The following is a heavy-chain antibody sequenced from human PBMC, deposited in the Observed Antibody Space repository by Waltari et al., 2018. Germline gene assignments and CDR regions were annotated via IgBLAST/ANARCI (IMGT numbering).Heavy chain of an antibody. CDR3: ARVIMITFGGVIVDAFDI. CDR2: IYHSGGT. Sequence: QVQLQESGPGLVKPSETLSLTCAVSGYSISSGYYWGWIRQPPGKGLEWIGSIYHSGGTYYNPSLKRRVTISVDTSKNQFSLKLSSVTAADTAVYYCARVIMITFGGVIVDAFDIWGQGTMVTVSS. J-gene: IGHJ3*02. D-gene: IGHD3-16*02. CDR1: GYSISSGYY. V-gene: IGHV4-38-2*01.